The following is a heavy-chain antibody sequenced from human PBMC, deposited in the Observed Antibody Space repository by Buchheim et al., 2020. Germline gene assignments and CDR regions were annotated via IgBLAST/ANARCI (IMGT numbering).Heavy chain of an antibody. Sequence: QVQVVESGGGVVQPGGSLRLSCAASGFTFSNYGMHWVRQAPGQGLEWVAAIWYDGTNKYYADSVQGRFTISRDNSKNRLYLQMNSLRAEDTAVYYCARDRDAYDGYFYYSLDVWGQGTT. CDR1: GFTFSNYG. J-gene: IGHJ6*02. CDR3: ARDRDAYDGYFYYSLDV. V-gene: IGHV3-33*01. CDR2: IWYDGTNK. D-gene: IGHD5-24*01.